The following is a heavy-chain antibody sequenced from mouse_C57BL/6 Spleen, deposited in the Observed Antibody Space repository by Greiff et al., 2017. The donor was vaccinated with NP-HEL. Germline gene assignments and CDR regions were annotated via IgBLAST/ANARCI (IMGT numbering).Heavy chain of an antibody. V-gene: IGHV3-6*01. CDR2: ISYDGSN. D-gene: IGHD2-4*01. CDR1: GYSITSGYY. Sequence: EVKLQESGPGLVKPSQSLSLTCSVTGYSITSGYYWNWIRQFPGNKLEWMGYISYDGSNNYNPSLKNRISITRDTSKNQFFLKLNSVTTEDTATYYCARDDYDEGLFAYWGQGTLVTVSA. J-gene: IGHJ3*01. CDR3: ARDDYDEGLFAY.